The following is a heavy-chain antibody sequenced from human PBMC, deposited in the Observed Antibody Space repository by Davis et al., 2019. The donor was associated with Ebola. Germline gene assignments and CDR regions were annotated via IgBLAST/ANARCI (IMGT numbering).Heavy chain of an antibody. Sequence: ASVKVSCKASGYTFTSYGISWVRQAPGQGLEWMGWISAYNGNTNYAQKLQGRVTMTTDTSTSTAYMELRSLRSDETAVYYCARDHEYSDHIGYDYWGQGTLVTVSS. CDR3: ARDHEYSDHIGYDY. D-gene: IGHD5-18*01. V-gene: IGHV1-18*01. CDR2: ISAYNGNT. J-gene: IGHJ4*02. CDR1: GYTFTSYG.